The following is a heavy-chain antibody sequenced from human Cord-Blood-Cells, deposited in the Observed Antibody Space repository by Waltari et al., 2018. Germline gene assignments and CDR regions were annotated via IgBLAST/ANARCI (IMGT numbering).Heavy chain of an antibody. V-gene: IGHV3-30*18. CDR3: AKDCRRQWLVLMYFQH. J-gene: IGHJ1*01. Sequence: QVQLVESGGGVVQPGRSLRLSCAASGFTFSSYGMHCVRQAPGKGLEWVAVISYDGSNKYYADSVKGRFTISRDNSKNTLYLQMNSLRAEDTAVYYCAKDCRRQWLVLMYFQHWGQGTLVTVSS. CDR2: ISYDGSNK. D-gene: IGHD6-19*01. CDR1: GFTFSSYG.